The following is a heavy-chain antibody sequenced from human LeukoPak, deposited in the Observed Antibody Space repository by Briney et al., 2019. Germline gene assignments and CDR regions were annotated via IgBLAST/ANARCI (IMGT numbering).Heavy chain of an antibody. Sequence: ASVKVSCKASGYTFTNYGINWVRQAPGQGLEWMGWISAYNGNTNYAQKLQGGVTMTTDTSTNAAYMDLRRLRSDDTAVYYCARSNRRVNFGDPNWFDPWGQGTLVTVSS. D-gene: IGHD3-10*01. J-gene: IGHJ5*02. CDR2: ISAYNGNT. CDR3: ARSNRRVNFGDPNWFDP. V-gene: IGHV1-18*01. CDR1: GYTFTNYG.